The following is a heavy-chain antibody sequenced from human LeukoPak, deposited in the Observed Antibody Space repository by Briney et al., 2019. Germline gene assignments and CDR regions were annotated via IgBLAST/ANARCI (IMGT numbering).Heavy chain of an antibody. Sequence: GGSLRLSCVVSGLTFSRYWMHWVRQAPGKGLEWVSRISGDGSTTNYADSVKGRFTISRDNSKNTLYLQMNSLRAEDTAMYYCAKDREGGLWGQGTLVTVSS. CDR2: ISGDGSTT. CDR3: AKDREGGL. CDR1: GLTFSRYW. J-gene: IGHJ4*02. D-gene: IGHD3-16*01. V-gene: IGHV3-74*01.